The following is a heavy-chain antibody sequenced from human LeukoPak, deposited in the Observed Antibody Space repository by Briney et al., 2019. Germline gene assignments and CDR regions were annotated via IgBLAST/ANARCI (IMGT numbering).Heavy chain of an antibody. J-gene: IGHJ4*02. Sequence: SETLSLTCTVSGGSISSSSYYWGWIRQPPGKGLEWIGYIYYSGSTNYNPSLKSRVTISVDTSKNQFSLKLSSVTAADTAVYYCARELAVAGIDYWGQGTLVTVSS. CDR2: IYYSGST. V-gene: IGHV4-61*01. CDR1: GGSISSSSYY. CDR3: ARELAVAGIDY. D-gene: IGHD6-19*01.